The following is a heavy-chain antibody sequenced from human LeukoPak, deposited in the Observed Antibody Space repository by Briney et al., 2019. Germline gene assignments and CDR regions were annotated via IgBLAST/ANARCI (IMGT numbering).Heavy chain of an antibody. J-gene: IGHJ4*02. V-gene: IGHV3-23*01. CDR2: ISLSGTNT. CDR3: ARRGLI. CDR1: GFTFSSYA. D-gene: IGHD4-17*01. Sequence: GGSLRLSCVASGFTFSSYAMNWVRQGPGKRLEWVSTISLSGTNTYYTDSARGRFTISRDISKNTLFLQMNSLRAEDTAVYYCARRGLIWGQGTLVTVSS.